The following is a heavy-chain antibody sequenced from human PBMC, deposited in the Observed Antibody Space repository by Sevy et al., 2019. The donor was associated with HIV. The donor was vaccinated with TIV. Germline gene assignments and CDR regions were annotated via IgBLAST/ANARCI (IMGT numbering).Heavy chain of an antibody. D-gene: IGHD2-21*01. V-gene: IGHV3-30*18. CDR1: GFTFDRYF. CDR2: ISGDGSDT. J-gene: IGHJ4*02. CDR3: AKRDLNHQFLLDF. Sequence: GGSLRLSCAASGFTFDRYFMHWVRQAPGKGLEWLAVISGDGSDTSYADSLRGRFTISRDNSKNTLFLQMNRLGTEDTPVYFCAKRDLNHQFLLDFWGQGTLVTVSS.